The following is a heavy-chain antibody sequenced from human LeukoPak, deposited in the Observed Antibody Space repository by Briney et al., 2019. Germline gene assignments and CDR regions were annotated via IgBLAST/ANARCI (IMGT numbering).Heavy chain of an antibody. CDR3: AKDNYYDSSGSFDY. J-gene: IGHJ4*02. V-gene: IGHV3-9*01. CDR1: GFTFDDYA. CDR2: ISWNSGSI. D-gene: IGHD3-22*01. Sequence: PGRSLRLSCAASGFTFDDYAMHWVRQGPGKGLEWVSGISWNSGSIGYADSVKGRFTISRDNAKNSLYLQMNSLRAEDTALYYCAKDNYYDSSGSFDYWGQGTLVTVSS.